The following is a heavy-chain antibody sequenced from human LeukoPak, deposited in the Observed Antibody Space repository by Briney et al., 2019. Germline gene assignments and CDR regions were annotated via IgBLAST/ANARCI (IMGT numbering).Heavy chain of an antibody. CDR3: ARDHGAGGFDP. J-gene: IGHJ5*02. D-gene: IGHD3-10*01. V-gene: IGHV4-59*01. CDR1: GGSFSGYY. Sequence: KPSETLSLTCAVYGGSFSGYYWSWIRQPPGKGLEWIGYIYYSGSTNYNPSLKSRVTISVDTSKNQFSLKLSSVTAADTAVYYCARDHGAGGFDPWGQGTLVTVSS. CDR2: IYYSGST.